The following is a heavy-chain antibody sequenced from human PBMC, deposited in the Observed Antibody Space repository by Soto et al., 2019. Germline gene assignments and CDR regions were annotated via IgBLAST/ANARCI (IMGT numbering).Heavy chain of an antibody. J-gene: IGHJ6*02. D-gene: IGHD3-10*01. CDR2: INSDGSST. Sequence: GGSLRLSCAASGFTFSSYWMHWVRQATGKGLVWVSRINSDGSSTSYADSVEGRFTISRDNAKNTLYLQMNSLRAEDTAVYYCARAPVNFYGYYYYSGMDVWGQGNTVTVS. V-gene: IGHV3-74*01. CDR1: GFTFSSYW. CDR3: ARAPVNFYGYYYYSGMDV.